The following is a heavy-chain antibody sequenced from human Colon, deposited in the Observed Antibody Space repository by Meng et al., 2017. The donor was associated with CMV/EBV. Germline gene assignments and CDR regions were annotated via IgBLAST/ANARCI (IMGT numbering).Heavy chain of an antibody. D-gene: IGHD2-2*02. CDR3: ARGTGAGTSRPGVVVPAAIFDY. Sequence: GESLKISCAASGFTFSNYAMSWVRQAPGKGLEWVSVISGGGDSTYYADSVKGRFTISRDNSENTLYLQMNSLRAEDTAVYYCARGTGAGTSRPGVVVPAAIFDYWGQGTLVTVSS. V-gene: IGHV3-23*01. CDR2: ISGGGDST. J-gene: IGHJ4*02. CDR1: GFTFSNYA.